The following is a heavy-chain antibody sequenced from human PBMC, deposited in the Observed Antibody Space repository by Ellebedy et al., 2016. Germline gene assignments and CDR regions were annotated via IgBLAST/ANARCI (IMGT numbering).Heavy chain of an antibody. D-gene: IGHD4-11*01. CDR1: GFIFSDYY. Sequence: GGSLRLSXAASGFIFSDYYMGWIRQAPGKGLEWVSYISSSGITTHYADSVKGRFTISRDNAKNSLYLQMNSLRAEDTAVYYCARDRYSNYENWGQGTLVTVSS. CDR3: ARDRYSNYEN. CDR2: ISSSGITT. V-gene: IGHV3-11*04. J-gene: IGHJ4*02.